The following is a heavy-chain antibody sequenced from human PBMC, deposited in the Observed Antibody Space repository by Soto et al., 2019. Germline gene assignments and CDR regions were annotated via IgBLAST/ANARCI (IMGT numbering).Heavy chain of an antibody. J-gene: IGHJ4*02. Sequence: SETLSLTCAVYGGSFSGYYWSWIRQPPGKGLEWIGEINHSGSTNYNPSLKSRVTISVDTSKNQFSLKLSSVTAADTAVYYCARGLIQLWYDFDYWGQGTLVTVSS. CDR2: INHSGST. D-gene: IGHD5-18*01. CDR3: ARGLIQLWYDFDY. V-gene: IGHV4-34*01. CDR1: GGSFSGYY.